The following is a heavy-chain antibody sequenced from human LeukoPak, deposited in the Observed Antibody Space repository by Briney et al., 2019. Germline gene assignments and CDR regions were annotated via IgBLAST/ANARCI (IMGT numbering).Heavy chain of an antibody. CDR2: ISRSGGST. CDR3: AKGNYGDYLAMDV. D-gene: IGHD4-17*01. Sequence: PGGSLRLSCTASGFTFGDYAMSWVRQAPGKGLEWVSTISRSGGSTYYADSVRGRFTISKDISKNTLYLQMNSLRAEDTAVYYCAKGNYGDYLAMDVWGQGTTVTVSS. J-gene: IGHJ6*02. CDR1: GFTFGDYA. V-gene: IGHV3-23*01.